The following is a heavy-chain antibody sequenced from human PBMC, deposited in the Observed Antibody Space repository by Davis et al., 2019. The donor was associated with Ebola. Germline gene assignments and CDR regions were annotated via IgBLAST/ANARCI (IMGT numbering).Heavy chain of an antibody. Sequence: AASVKVSCKASGYTFTSYTISWVRQAPGQGLEWMGRIIPILGIANYAQKFQGRVTITADKSTSTAYMELSSLRSEDTAVYYCARDWFGSFDPWGQGTLVTVSS. CDR1: GYTFTSYT. V-gene: IGHV1-69*04. CDR3: ARDWFGSFDP. J-gene: IGHJ5*02. CDR2: IIPILGIA. D-gene: IGHD3-10*01.